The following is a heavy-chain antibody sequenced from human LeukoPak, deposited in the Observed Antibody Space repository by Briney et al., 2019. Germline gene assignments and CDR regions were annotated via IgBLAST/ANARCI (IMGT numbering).Heavy chain of an antibody. CDR2: INSDGINT. CDR1: GFTFSNYW. D-gene: IGHD5-12*01. V-gene: IGHV3-74*01. J-gene: IGHJ4*02. CDR3: AKDSGGYSGYATGSYFDS. Sequence: PGGSLRLSCAASGFTFSNYWMHWVRQAPGKGLVWVSRINSDGINTSYADSVKGRFTISRDNAKNSLYLQMNSLRAEDMALYYCAKDSGGYSGYATGSYFDSWGQGTLVTVSS.